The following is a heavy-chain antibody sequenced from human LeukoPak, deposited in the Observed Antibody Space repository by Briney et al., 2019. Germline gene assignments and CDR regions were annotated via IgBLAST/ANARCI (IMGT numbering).Heavy chain of an antibody. CDR2: IWYDGSNK. CDR3: ARSWRYFAYRLDY. J-gene: IGHJ4*02. Sequence: GGSLRLSCAASGFTFSSYGMHWVRQAPGKGLEWVAVIWYDGSNKYYADSVKGRFTISRDNSKNTLYLQMNSLRAEDTAVYYCARSWRYFAYRLDYWGQGTLVTVSS. V-gene: IGHV3-33*01. CDR1: GFTFSSYG. D-gene: IGHD3-9*01.